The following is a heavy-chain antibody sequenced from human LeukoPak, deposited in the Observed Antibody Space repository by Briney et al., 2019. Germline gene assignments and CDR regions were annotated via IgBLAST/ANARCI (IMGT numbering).Heavy chain of an antibody. Sequence: PGGSLRLSCAASGFTFSSYAMSWVRQAPGKGLEWISYISSRSSTIYYADSVKGRFTISRDNAKNSRYLQMSSLRVEDTAVYYCTRETAFNFWGQGTAVSVSS. J-gene: IGHJ3*01. CDR2: ISSRSSTI. CDR1: GFTFSSYA. V-gene: IGHV3-48*04. CDR3: TRETAFNF.